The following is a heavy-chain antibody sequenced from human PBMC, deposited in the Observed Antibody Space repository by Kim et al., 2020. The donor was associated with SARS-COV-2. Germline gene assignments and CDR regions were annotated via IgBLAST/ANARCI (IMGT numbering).Heavy chain of an antibody. CDR1: GFTFSSYG. D-gene: IGHD3-3*01. J-gene: IGHJ4*02. CDR2: IWYDGSNK. V-gene: IGHV3-33*01. Sequence: GGSLRLSCAASGFTFSSYGMHWVRQAPGKGLEWVAVIWYDGSNKYYADSVKGRFTISRDNSKNTLYLQMNSLRAEDTAVYYCARGPFWSGYSYYFDYWGQGTLGTVSS. CDR3: ARGPFWSGYSYYFDY.